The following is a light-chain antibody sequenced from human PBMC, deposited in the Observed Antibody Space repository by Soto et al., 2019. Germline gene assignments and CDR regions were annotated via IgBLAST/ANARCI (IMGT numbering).Light chain of an antibody. J-gene: IGKJ2*01. CDR2: AAS. V-gene: IGKV1-6*01. Sequence: AIQTTQSPSSLSASVGDRVTITCRASQGIRNDLGWYQQKPGKAPKLLIYAASSLQSGVPSRFSGSGSGTDFTLTISSLQPEDFATYYCLQDYNYPPYTFGQGTKVDIK. CDR3: LQDYNYPPYT. CDR1: QGIRND.